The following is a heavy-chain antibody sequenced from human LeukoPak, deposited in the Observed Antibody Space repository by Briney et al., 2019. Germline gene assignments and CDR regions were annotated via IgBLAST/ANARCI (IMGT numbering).Heavy chain of an antibody. CDR1: GYTFIDYD. CDR2: MKPNSGET. V-gene: IGHV1-8*01. D-gene: IGHD3-10*01. CDR3: ARGPSKRSLIYIIYYYYGMDV. J-gene: IGHJ6*02. Sequence: ASVKVSCKASGYTFIDYDINWVRQATGQGLEWLGWMKPNSGETGSAQQFQGRVTMTRNTSISTAYMELSSLRSEDTAVYYCARGPSKRSLIYIIYYYYGMDVWGQGTTVTVSS.